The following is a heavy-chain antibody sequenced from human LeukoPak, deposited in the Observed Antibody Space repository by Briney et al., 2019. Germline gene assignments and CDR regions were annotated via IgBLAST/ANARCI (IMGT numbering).Heavy chain of an antibody. CDR3: ARESGSRRYYYYMDV. V-gene: IGHV3-21*01. Sequence: GGSLRLSCAASGFTFSSYSMNWVRQAPGKGLEWVSSISSSSSYIYYADSVKGRFTISRDNAKNSLYLQMTSLRAEDTAVYYCARESGSRRYYYYMDVWGKGKTVTVSS. J-gene: IGHJ6*03. CDR1: GFTFSSYS. D-gene: IGHD2-2*01. CDR2: ISSSSSYI.